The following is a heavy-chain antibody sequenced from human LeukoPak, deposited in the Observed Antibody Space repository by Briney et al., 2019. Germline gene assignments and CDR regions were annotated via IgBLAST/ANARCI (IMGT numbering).Heavy chain of an antibody. CDR2: INPNSGGT. D-gene: IGHD4-17*01. Sequence: ASVKDSCKASGYTFTGYYRHGVRQAPGQGLEWMGWINPNSGGTNYAQKFQGRVTMTRDTSISTAYMELSRLRSDDTAVYYCARYNGDYAFDYWGQGTLVTVSS. J-gene: IGHJ4*02. V-gene: IGHV1-2*02. CDR3: ARYNGDYAFDY. CDR1: GYTFTGYY.